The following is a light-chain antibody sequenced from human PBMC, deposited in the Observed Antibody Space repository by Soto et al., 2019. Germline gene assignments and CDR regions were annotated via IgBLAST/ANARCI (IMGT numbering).Light chain of an antibody. J-gene: IGKJ3*01. V-gene: IGKV3-20*01. CDR1: ESLITKA. CDR3: QQYGVSPLT. Sequence: EIVLTQSPGTLSLSPGETATVSCRATESLITKALAWYQQKPGQAPRLLIYGAFTRDAAIPDRFNGSGSGTDFALTISRLELEDSAVYYCQQYGVSPLTFGPATKVEIK. CDR2: GAF.